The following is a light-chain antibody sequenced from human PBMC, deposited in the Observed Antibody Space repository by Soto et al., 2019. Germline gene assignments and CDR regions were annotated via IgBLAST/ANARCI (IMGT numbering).Light chain of an antibody. Sequence: ETVMTQSPATLSVSPGERATLSCRASQSVNSNLAWYQQKPGQAPRLLIYGASARATGIPARFSGSGSGTEFTLTISSLQSEDFAVYYCQQYNNWPLTFGQGTRLEIK. J-gene: IGKJ5*01. CDR1: QSVNSN. V-gene: IGKV3-15*01. CDR3: QQYNNWPLT. CDR2: GAS.